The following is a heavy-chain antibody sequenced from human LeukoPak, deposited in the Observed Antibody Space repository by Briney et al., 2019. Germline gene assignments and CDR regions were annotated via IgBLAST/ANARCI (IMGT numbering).Heavy chain of an antibody. CDR3: ARDLGYSSSPGV. V-gene: IGHV3-21*01. J-gene: IGHJ4*02. Sequence: GGSLRLSCAASEFIVSINYMTWVRQAPGKGLEWVSSISSSSSYIYYADSVKGRFTISRDNAKNSLYLQMNSLRAEDTAVYYCARDLGYSSSPGVWGQGTLVTVSS. CDR1: EFIVSINY. CDR2: ISSSSSYI. D-gene: IGHD6-13*01.